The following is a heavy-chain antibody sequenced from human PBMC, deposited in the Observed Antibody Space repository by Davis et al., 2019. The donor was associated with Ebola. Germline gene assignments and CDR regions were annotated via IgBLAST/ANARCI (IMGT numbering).Heavy chain of an antibody. J-gene: IGHJ4*02. CDR3: AKSPSGWYDY. Sequence: GESLKISCAASGFTFSSYAMSWVRQAPGKGLEWVSTISVGDGGTFYADSVKGRFTISSDNSENTVFLQMSSLRAEDTAVYYCAKSPSGWYDYWGQGTLVTVSS. CDR2: ISVGDGGT. V-gene: IGHV3-23*01. CDR1: GFTFSSYA. D-gene: IGHD6-19*01.